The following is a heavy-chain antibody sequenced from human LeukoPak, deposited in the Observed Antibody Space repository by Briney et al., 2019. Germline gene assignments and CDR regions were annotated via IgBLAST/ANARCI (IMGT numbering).Heavy chain of an antibody. J-gene: IGHJ3*02. CDR3: TREYGFMTTVFHAFDI. D-gene: IGHD4-17*01. V-gene: IGHV4-39*07. Sequence: SETLSLTCTVSGGSITSSSYYWGWIRQPPGKGLEWIGSVYYSGNTYYNSSLKSRVTISVDTSKNQFSLKLSSVTAADTAIYYCTREYGFMTTVFHAFDIWGQGTMVTVSS. CDR2: VYYSGNT. CDR1: GGSITSSSYY.